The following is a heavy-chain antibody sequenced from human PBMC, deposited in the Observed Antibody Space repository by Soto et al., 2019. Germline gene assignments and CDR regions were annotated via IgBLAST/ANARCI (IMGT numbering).Heavy chain of an antibody. D-gene: IGHD1-26*01. CDR3: ASRSIEWELYDDYAFDI. J-gene: IGHJ3*02. CDR2: IDPSDSYT. Sequence: PGESLKISCKGSGYNFTSYWISWVRQMPGKGLEWMGRIDPSDSYTNYSPSFQGHVTISADKSISTAYLQWSSLKASDTAMYYCASRSIEWELYDDYAFDIWGQGTMVTVSS. CDR1: GYNFTSYW. V-gene: IGHV5-10-1*01.